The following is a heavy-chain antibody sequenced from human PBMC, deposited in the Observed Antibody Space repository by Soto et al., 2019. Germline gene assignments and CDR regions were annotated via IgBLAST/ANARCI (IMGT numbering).Heavy chain of an antibody. CDR1: GYTFTSYG. V-gene: IGHV1-18*01. J-gene: IGHJ6*02. CDR3: ARVRAELGDCSGASCLPYQYGMDV. D-gene: IGHD2-15*01. Sequence: ASVKVSCKASGYTFTSYGISWVRQAPGHGLEWMGWIGTYNGNTDYAHTVQGRVAMTTDPSTSTVYMELGSLRSDDTAVYYCARVRAELGDCSGASCLPYQYGMDVWGQGTTVTVSS. CDR2: IGTYNGNT.